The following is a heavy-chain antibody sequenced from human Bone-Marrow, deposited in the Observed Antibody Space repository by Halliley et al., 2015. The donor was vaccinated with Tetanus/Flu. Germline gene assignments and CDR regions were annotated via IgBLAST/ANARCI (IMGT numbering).Heavy chain of an antibody. D-gene: IGHD3-22*01. J-gene: IGHJ1*01. CDR3: ARSDDSREYFQY. V-gene: IGHV4-31*02. Sequence: LEGIGYIYYTGSPCYNPALKSRVTISVDPSKNQFSLKLSSVTAADTAVYFCARSDDSREYFQYWGQGILVTVSS. CDR2: IYYTGSP.